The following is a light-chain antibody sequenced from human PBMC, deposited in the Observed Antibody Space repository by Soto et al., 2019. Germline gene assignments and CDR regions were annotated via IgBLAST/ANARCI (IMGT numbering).Light chain of an antibody. CDR3: QQYSNWPRT. Sequence: EIVMTQSPGTLSVSPGERATLSCRASQSVSSNLAWYQQKPGQAPRFLIYGASTRATGIPARFSGSGSGTEFALTISSLQSEDFAFYYCQQYSNWPRTFGQGTKVEI. V-gene: IGKV3-15*01. CDR1: QSVSSN. J-gene: IGKJ1*01. CDR2: GAS.